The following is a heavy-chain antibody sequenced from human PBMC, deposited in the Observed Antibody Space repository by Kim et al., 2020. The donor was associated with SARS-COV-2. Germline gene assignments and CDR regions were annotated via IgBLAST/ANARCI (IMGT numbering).Heavy chain of an antibody. CDR3: ASWPGIDD. V-gene: IGHV4-31*02. D-gene: IGHD3-10*01. Sequence: SETLSLTCIVSGVSVSSGGHYWTWIRQHPGNGLEWIGNIYSSGSTSYNPSLKSRVKISIDTSKNQFSLKLRSVTAADTAVYYCASWPGIDDWGQVTLVSV. CDR2: IYSSGST. CDR1: GVSVSSGGHY. J-gene: IGHJ4*02.